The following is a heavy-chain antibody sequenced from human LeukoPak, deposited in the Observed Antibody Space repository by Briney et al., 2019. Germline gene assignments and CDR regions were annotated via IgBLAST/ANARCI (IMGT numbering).Heavy chain of an antibody. CDR1: GFTFSSYA. Sequence: ALRLSCAASGFTFSSYAMHWVRQAPGKGLEWVAVISYDGSNKYYADSVKGRLTISRDNSKNTLYLQMNSLRGEDTAVYYCAREGYHDILTGYYRSLDYWGQGTLVTVSS. V-gene: IGHV3-30*04. CDR2: ISYDGSNK. CDR3: AREGYHDILTGYYRSLDY. D-gene: IGHD3-9*01. J-gene: IGHJ4*02.